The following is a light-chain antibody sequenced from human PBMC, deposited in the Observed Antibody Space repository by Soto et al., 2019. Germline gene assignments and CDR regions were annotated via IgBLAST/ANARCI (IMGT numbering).Light chain of an antibody. CDR3: QQYNNWPPRGT. CDR2: GAS. V-gene: IGKV3-15*01. CDR1: QSVSSN. J-gene: IGKJ1*01. Sequence: EIVMTQSPATLSVSPGERATLSCRASQSVSSNLAWYQQNPGQAPRLLIYGASTRATGIPARFSGSGSGTEFTLTISSLQSEDFAVDYCQQYNNWPPRGTFGQGTKVEIK.